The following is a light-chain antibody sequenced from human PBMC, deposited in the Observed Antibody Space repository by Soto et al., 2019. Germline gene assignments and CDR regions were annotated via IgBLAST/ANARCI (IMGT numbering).Light chain of an antibody. CDR3: QQYGSSLPIT. Sequence: EIVLTQSPGTLSWSPGERATLSCRASQRVSGSYLAWYQQKPGQAPRLLISAASSRATGIPDRFSGSGSGTDFTLTISRLEPEDFAVYYCQQYGSSLPITFGQGTRLEIK. CDR2: AAS. J-gene: IGKJ5*01. V-gene: IGKV3-20*01. CDR1: QRVSGSY.